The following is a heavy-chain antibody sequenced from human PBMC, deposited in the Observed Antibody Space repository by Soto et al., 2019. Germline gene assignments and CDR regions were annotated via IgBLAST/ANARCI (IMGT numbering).Heavy chain of an antibody. CDR1: GFTFSKYA. CDR2: INAGGNST. Sequence: PGGSLRLSCAASGFTFSKYAVSWVRQAPGKGLEWVSAINAGGNSTKSADSVKGRFTISRDNSKNTVYLQMNNLRAEDTAIYYCGMQYDYWGQGTLVTVSS. V-gene: IGHV3-23*01. CDR3: GMQYDY. J-gene: IGHJ4*02.